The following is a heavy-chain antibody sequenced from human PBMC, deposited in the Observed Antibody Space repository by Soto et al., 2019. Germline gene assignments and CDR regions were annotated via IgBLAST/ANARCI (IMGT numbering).Heavy chain of an antibody. CDR3: SHTCV. CDR1: GFSFSTYW. Sequence: EVHMVESGGGLVQPGGSLRLSCAASGFSFSTYWMYWVRQAPGKGLEWVANVNEDGTEKNYVDSVKGRFTISRDNAKNSLYLQMNSLRAEDTAVYYCSHTCVGGQGTLVTVSS. J-gene: IGHJ4*02. CDR2: VNEDGTEK. V-gene: IGHV3-7*01. D-gene: IGHD3-16*01.